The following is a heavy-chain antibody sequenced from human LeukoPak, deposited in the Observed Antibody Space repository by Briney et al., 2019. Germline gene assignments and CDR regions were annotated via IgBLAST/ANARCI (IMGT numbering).Heavy chain of an antibody. CDR3: ARGTAGWFVFDY. CDR2: INPNSGGT. D-gene: IGHD3-10*01. J-gene: IGHJ4*02. Sequence: ASVKVSCKASGYTFTGYYMHWVRQAPGQGLEWMGWINPNSGGTNYAQKFQGRVTMTRDTSIGTAYMELSRLRSDDTAVYYCARGTAGWFVFDYWGQGTLVTVSS. V-gene: IGHV1-2*02. CDR1: GYTFTGYY.